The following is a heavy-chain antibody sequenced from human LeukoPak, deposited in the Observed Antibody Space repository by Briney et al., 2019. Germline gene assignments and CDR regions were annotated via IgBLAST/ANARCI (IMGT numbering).Heavy chain of an antibody. V-gene: IGHV4-59*08. CDR1: GGSINNYY. CDR3: ARFSRNDNDGRYLDL. Sequence: SETLSLTCSVSGGSINNYYWSWIRQPPGKGLEYVGYIYYSGATNYSPSLKSRVTMSVDASNNQFSLQLSSVTAADTAIYYCARFSRNDNDGRYLDLWGQGTLVTVSS. D-gene: IGHD3-22*01. CDR2: IYYSGAT. J-gene: IGHJ4*02.